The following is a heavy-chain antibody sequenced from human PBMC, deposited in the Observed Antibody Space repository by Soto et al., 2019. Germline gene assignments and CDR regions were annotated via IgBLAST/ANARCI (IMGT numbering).Heavy chain of an antibody. V-gene: IGHV3-23*01. CDR3: AKGYCSSTSCSRGYFDS. D-gene: IGHD2-2*01. CDR2: ISGSGATT. CDR1: EGPFSSYA. J-gene: IGHJ4*02. Sequence: TGGSLRLSCASSEGPFSSYAMSWVRHAPGKGLEWVSGISGSGATTYYADSVKSRLTNSRDNSKNTLYLQMNSLRAEDTAVYYCAKGYCSSTSCSRGYFDSWGQGTLVTVSS.